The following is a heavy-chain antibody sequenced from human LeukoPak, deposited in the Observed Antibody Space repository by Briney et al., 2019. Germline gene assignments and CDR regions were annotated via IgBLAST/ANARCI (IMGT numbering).Heavy chain of an antibody. J-gene: IGHJ6*03. CDR2: IYTSGST. D-gene: IGHD6-13*01. CDR1: GGSISSYY. V-gene: IGHV4-4*07. CDR3: ARALTPVGSSAPTHYYYYYMDV. Sequence: PSETLSLTCTVSGGSISSYYWSWIRQPAGKGLEWIGRIYTSGSTNYNPSLKGRVTMSVDTSKNQFSLKLSSVTAADTAVYYCARALTPVGSSAPTHYYYYYMDVWGKGTTVTVSS.